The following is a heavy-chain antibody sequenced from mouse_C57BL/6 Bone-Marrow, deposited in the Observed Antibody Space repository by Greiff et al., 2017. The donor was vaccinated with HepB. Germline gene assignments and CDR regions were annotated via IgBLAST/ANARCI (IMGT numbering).Heavy chain of an antibody. Sequence: DVQLQESGPGLVKPSQSLSLTCSVTGYSITSGYYWNWIRQFPGNKLEWMGYISYDGSNNYNPSLKNRISITRDTSKNQFFLKLNSVTTEDTATYYCARFITTVVRGPHFDYWGQGTTLTVSS. J-gene: IGHJ2*01. CDR2: ISYDGSN. CDR3: ARFITTVVRGPHFDY. D-gene: IGHD1-1*01. CDR1: GYSITSGYY. V-gene: IGHV3-6*01.